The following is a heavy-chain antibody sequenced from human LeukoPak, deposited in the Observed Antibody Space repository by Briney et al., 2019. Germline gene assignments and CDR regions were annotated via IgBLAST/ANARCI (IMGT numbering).Heavy chain of an antibody. Sequence: PGGSLRLSCAASGFTFSTYGMHWVRQAPGKGLEWVAVISSDGSNKYYADSVKGRFTISRDNSKNTLYLQMNSLRAEDTAVYYCARDRTGYCSSTSCHMGAFDIWGQGTMVTVSS. CDR2: ISSDGSNK. D-gene: IGHD2-2*02. CDR3: ARDRTGYCSSTSCHMGAFDI. V-gene: IGHV3-30*03. CDR1: GFTFSTYG. J-gene: IGHJ3*02.